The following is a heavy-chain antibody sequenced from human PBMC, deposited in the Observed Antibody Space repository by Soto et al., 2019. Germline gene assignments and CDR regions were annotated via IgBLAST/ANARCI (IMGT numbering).Heavy chain of an antibody. CDR3: ARDRTSGWFEGYYFDY. CDR2: ILYDGDNK. Sequence: GSLRLSCAASGFTFSSYGMHWVRQAPGKGLEWVAVILYDGDNKYYEDSVKGRFTISRDNSKNTLYLQMNSLRAEDTAVYYCARDRTSGWFEGYYFDYWGQGTPVTVSS. J-gene: IGHJ4*02. V-gene: IGHV3-33*01. CDR1: GFTFSSYG. D-gene: IGHD6-19*01.